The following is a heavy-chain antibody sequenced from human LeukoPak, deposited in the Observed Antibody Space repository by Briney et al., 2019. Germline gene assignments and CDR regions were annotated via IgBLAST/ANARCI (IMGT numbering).Heavy chain of an antibody. D-gene: IGHD4-17*01. CDR2: ISAYNGNT. CDR3: ARDWYGAYYYGMDV. CDR1: GYTFTSYG. J-gene: IGHJ6*02. Sequence: GASVKVSCKASGYTFTSYGISWVRQAPGQGLEWMGWISAYNGNTNYAQKLQGRVTMTTDTSTSTAYMELRSLRSDDTAVYYCARDWYGAYYYGMDVWGQGTTVTVSS. V-gene: IGHV1-18*01.